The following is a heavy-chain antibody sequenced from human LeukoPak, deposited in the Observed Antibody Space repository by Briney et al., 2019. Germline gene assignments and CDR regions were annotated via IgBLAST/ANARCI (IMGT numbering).Heavy chain of an antibody. CDR3: ASGDVLTGYDLDY. V-gene: IGHV4-30-2*01. CDR1: GDSISNGGYY. J-gene: IGHJ4*02. CDR2: IYHTGSA. D-gene: IGHD3-9*01. Sequence: SETLSLTCTVSGDSISNGGYYWSWLRQPPGQGLEWIGFIYHTGSAYYNPSLKSRVTISVDRSKNHFSLNLTSVTAADTAVYYCASGDVLTGYDLDYWGQGIPVTVSS.